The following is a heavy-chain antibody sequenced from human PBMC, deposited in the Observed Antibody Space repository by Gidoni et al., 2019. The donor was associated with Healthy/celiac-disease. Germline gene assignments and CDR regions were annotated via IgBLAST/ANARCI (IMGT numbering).Heavy chain of an antibody. J-gene: IGHJ5*02. Sequence: QITLKESGPTLVKPTQTLTLTCTFSGFSLSTSGVGVGWIRQPPGKALEWLALIYWDDDKRYSPSLKSRLTITKDTSKNQVVLTMTNMDPVDTATYYCAHSPWKSSIAARRGLGWFDPWGQGTLVTVSS. D-gene: IGHD6-6*01. CDR3: AHSPWKSSIAARRGLGWFDP. V-gene: IGHV2-5*02. CDR1: GFSLSTSGVG. CDR2: IYWDDDK.